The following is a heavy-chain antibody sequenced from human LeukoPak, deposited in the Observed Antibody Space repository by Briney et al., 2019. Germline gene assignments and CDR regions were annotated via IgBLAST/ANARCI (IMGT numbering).Heavy chain of an antibody. CDR1: GGSISSGSYY. J-gene: IGHJ5*02. D-gene: IGHD6-13*01. CDR2: IYTSGST. CDR3: ARHVRKRGIAAAGSPGWFDP. Sequence: SQTLSLTCTVSGGSISSGSYYWSWIRQPAGKGLEWIGRIYTSGSTNYNPSLKSRVTISVDTSKNQFSLKLNSVTAADTAVYYCARHVRKRGIAAAGSPGWFDPWGQGTLVTVSS. V-gene: IGHV4-61*02.